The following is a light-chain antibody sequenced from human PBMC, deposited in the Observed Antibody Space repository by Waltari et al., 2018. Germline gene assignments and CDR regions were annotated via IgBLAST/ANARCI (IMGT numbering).Light chain of an antibody. CDR1: QSVSSN. J-gene: IGKJ1*01. V-gene: IGKV3-15*01. CDR2: GAS. Sequence: IVMTQSPATLSVSPGEGATLSCRASQSVSSNLAWYQQKPGQAPRLLIYGASTRAIGIPARFSGSGSGTEFTLTISSMQSEDFAVYYCQQYNNWPRTFGQGTKVEIK. CDR3: QQYNNWPRT.